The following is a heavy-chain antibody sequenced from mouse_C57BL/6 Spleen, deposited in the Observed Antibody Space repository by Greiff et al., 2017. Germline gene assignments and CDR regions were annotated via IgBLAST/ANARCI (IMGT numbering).Heavy chain of an antibody. CDR1: GYTFTSYW. D-gene: IGHD4-1*01. Sequence: VQLQQPGAELVRPGSSVKLSCKASGYTFTSYWMDWVKQRPGQGLEWIGNIYPSDSETHYNQKFKDKATLTVDKSSSTAYMQLSSLTSGDSAVYYCARLGRGAYWGQGTLVTVSA. J-gene: IGHJ3*01. CDR2: IYPSDSET. CDR3: ARLGRGAY. V-gene: IGHV1-61*01.